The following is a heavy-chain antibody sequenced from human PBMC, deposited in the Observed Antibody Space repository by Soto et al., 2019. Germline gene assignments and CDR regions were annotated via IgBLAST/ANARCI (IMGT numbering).Heavy chain of an antibody. CDR3: ARHLQY. D-gene: IGHD3-10*01. V-gene: IGHV4-39*01. Sequence: QLQLQESGPGLVKPSETLSLTCTVSGGSISSSSYYWGWIRQPPGKGLEWIGSIYYSGSTYYNPSLKSRVXXXVATXXXXXXXXXXXXXXAATAVYYCARHLQYWGHRTLVTLFS. CDR2: IYYSGST. CDR1: GGSISSSSYY. J-gene: IGHJ4*01.